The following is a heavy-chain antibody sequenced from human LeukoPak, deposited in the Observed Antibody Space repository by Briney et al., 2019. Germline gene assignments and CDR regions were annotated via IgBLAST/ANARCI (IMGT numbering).Heavy chain of an antibody. CDR2: ISSSSTI. CDR3: ARVSILGSWGDY. V-gene: IGHV3-48*01. CDR1: GFTFSSYS. D-gene: IGHD1-26*01. Sequence: GGSLRLSCAASGFTFSSYSMNWVRQAPGRGLEWVSYISSSSTIYYADSVKGRFTISRDNAKNSLYLQMNSLRAEDTAVYYCARVSILGSWGDYWGQGTLVTVSS. J-gene: IGHJ4*02.